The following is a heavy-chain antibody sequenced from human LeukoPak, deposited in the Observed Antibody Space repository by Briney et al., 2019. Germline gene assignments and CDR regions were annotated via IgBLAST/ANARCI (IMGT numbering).Heavy chain of an antibody. CDR1: GGSISSYY. J-gene: IGHJ4*02. CDR2: IYYSGST. Sequence: SETLSLTCTVSGGSISSYYWSWIRQPPGKGLEWIGYIYYSGSTNYNPSLRSRVTISVDTSKNQFSLKLSSVTAADTAAYYCARNLKMSTISQWAAGFDYWGQGTLVTVSS. CDR3: ARNLKMSTISQWAAGFDY. D-gene: IGHD5-24*01. V-gene: IGHV4-59*01.